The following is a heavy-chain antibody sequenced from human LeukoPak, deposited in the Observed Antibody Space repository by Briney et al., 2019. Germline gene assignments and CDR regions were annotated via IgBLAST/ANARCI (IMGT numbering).Heavy chain of an antibody. CDR1: GGFIINGKW. J-gene: IGHJ4*02. Sequence: SGTLSLTCGVSGGFIINGKWWSWVRQPPGKGLEWIGEISHSGSPNYNPSLEGRLTISVDTAKNQFSLKLSSVTAADTAVYYCARDSIAGYSLSWWGQGTLVTVSS. CDR2: ISHSGSP. V-gene: IGHV4-4*02. CDR3: ARDSIAGYSLSW. D-gene: IGHD3-9*01.